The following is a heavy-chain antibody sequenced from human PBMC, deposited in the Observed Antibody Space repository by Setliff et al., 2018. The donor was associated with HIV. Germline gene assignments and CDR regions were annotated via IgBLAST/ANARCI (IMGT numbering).Heavy chain of an antibody. D-gene: IGHD1-26*01. Sequence: NPSETLSLTCTVSGGPISSYYLSWIRQPPGKGLEWIGEINHSGSTNYNMSLWSRVTISLDASRNQFSLELISVTAADTAVYYCAGGPGTTSIDYWAQGTLVTVSS. CDR3: AGGPGTTSIDY. V-gene: IGHV4-34*01. CDR2: INHSGST. CDR1: GGPISSYY. J-gene: IGHJ4*02.